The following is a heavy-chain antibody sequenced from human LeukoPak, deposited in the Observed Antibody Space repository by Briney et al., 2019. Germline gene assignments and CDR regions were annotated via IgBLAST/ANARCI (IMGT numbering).Heavy chain of an antibody. CDR2: IRYDGSNK. CDR1: GFTFSSYG. CDR3: AKALIAARLISLPGDY. V-gene: IGHV3-30*02. J-gene: IGHJ4*02. D-gene: IGHD6-6*01. Sequence: GGSLRLSCAASGFTFSSYGMHWVRQAPGKGLEWVAFIRYDGSNKYYADFVKGRFTISRDNSKNTLYLQMNSLRAEDTAVYYCAKALIAARLISLPGDYWGQGTLVTVSS.